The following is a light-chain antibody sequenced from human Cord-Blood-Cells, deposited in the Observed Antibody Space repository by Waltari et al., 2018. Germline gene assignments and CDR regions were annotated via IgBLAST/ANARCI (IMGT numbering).Light chain of an antibody. J-gene: IGLJ2*01. CDR1: SSDVGGYNY. CDR3: SSYTSSSTLVV. CDR2: DVS. Sequence: QSALTQPASVSGSPGQSITISCTGTSSDVGGYNYVSRYQQHPGKAPKLMIYDVSNRPSGVSNRFSGSKSGNTASLTISGLQAEDEADYYGSSYTSSSTLVVFGGGTKLTVL. V-gene: IGLV2-14*01.